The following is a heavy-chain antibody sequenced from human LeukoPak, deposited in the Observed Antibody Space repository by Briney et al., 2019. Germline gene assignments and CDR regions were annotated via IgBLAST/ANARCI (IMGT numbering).Heavy chain of an antibody. D-gene: IGHD2-2*01. J-gene: IGHJ6*03. CDR1: GYTFTSYD. V-gene: IGHV1-8*01. Sequence: ASVKVSCKASGYTFTSYDINWVRQATGQGLEWMGWMNPNRGNTGYAQKFQGRVTMTRNTSISTAYMELSSLRSEDTAVYYCARDCSSTSCYPYYYYYMDVWGKGTTVTVSS. CDR2: MNPNRGNT. CDR3: ARDCSSTSCYPYYYYYMDV.